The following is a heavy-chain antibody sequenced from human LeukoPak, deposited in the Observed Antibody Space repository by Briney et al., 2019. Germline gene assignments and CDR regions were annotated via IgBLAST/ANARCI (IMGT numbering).Heavy chain of an antibody. CDR3: ARGTYSSQYDY. Sequence: ASVKVSCKASGYTFTSYGISWVRQAPGQGLEWMGWINPNSGGTNYAQKFQGRVTMTRDTSISTAYMELSRLRSDDTAVYYCARGTYSSQYDYWGQGTLVTVSS. V-gene: IGHV1-2*02. D-gene: IGHD6-13*01. CDR1: GYTFTSYG. J-gene: IGHJ4*02. CDR2: INPNSGGT.